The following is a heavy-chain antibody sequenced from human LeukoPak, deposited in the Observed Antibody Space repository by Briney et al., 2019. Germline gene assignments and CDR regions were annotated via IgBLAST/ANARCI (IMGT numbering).Heavy chain of an antibody. CDR1: GFTFSSYW. V-gene: IGHV3-7*01. J-gene: IGHJ6*03. CDR2: IKQDGSEK. Sequence: GGSLRLSCAASGFTFSSYWMSWVRQAPGKGLEWVANIKQDGSEKYYVDSVKGRFTISRDNAKNSLYLQMNSLRAEDTAVYYCARDQTAPITMVWGPWGSGDYYYFYYMDVWDKGTTVTISS. D-gene: IGHD3-10*01. CDR3: ARDQTAPITMVWGPWGSGDYYYFYYMDV.